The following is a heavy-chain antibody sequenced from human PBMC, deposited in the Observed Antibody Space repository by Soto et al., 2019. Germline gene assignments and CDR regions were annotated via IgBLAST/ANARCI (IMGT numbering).Heavy chain of an antibody. Sequence: QPGGSLRLSCAASGFTFSSYSMSWVRQAPGKGLEWVSGFRTGGDDATTYYADSVKGRFTISRDNSKNTLFLQMNSLRAEATAIYYFAKKVNSSPGSQYFDYWGQGTLVTVSS. V-gene: IGHV3-23*01. D-gene: IGHD3-10*01. J-gene: IGHJ4*02. CDR1: GFTFSSYS. CDR2: FRTGGDDATT. CDR3: AKKVNSSPGSQYFDY.